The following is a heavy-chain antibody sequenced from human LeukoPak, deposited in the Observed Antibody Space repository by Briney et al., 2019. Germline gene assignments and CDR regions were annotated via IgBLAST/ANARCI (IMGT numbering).Heavy chain of an antibody. V-gene: IGHV3-33*06. CDR1: GFTFSSYA. CDR3: AKGSSGWPNFFDY. D-gene: IGHD6-19*01. J-gene: IGHJ4*02. Sequence: GGSLRLSCEVSGFTFSSYAMPWVRQAPGKGLEWVAISWDDVPNRKFVDPYADSVKGRFTISRDNSKNTLYLQMNSLRAEDTAVYYCAKGSSGWPNFFDYWGQGTLVTVSS. CDR2: SWDDVPNR.